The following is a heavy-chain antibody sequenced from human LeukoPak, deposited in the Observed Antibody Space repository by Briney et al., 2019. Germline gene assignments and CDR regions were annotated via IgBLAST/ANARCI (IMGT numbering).Heavy chain of an antibody. V-gene: IGHV1-46*01. CDR3: ARIRDGYNDAYDI. D-gene: IGHD5-24*01. CDR2: INPGGANT. Sequence: ASVKVSFKASRSTFTNFYIHWVRQAPGQGFEWMGLINPGGANTNYAQNFQGRVTMTRDTSTSTVYMELSSLRSEDTAIYYCARIRDGYNDAYDIWGQGTVVTVPS. CDR1: RSTFTNFY. J-gene: IGHJ3*02.